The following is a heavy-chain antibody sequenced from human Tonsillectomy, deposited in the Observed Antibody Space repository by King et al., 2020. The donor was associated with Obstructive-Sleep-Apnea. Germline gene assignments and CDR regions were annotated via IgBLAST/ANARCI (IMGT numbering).Heavy chain of an antibody. CDR2: IYYSGST. CDR1: RGSINSYY. Sequence: QVQLQESGPGLVKPSETLSLTCTVSRGSINSYYWSWIRQPPGKGLEWIGYIYYSGSTNYNPSLKSRVTISVDTSKNQFSLKLSSVTAADTAVYYCARRARGPTAYYFDYWGQGTLVTVSS. CDR3: ARRARGPTAYYFDY. J-gene: IGHJ4*02. D-gene: IGHD3-10*01. V-gene: IGHV4-59*08.